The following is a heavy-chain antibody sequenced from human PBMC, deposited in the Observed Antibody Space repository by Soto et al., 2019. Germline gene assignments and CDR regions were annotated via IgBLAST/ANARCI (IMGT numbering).Heavy chain of an antibody. V-gene: IGHV3-66*01. CDR1: GFTVSSSN. CDR2: IYSGGST. Sequence: EVQLVESGGGLVQPEGSPRLSCAASGFTVSSSNMRWVRQAPGKGLEWVSLIYSGGSTYYADSVKGRFTISRDNSKNTLFLQMNSVRADDTAMYYCARESSSGNSYFDYWGRGTLVAVSS. D-gene: IGHD1-26*01. J-gene: IGHJ4*02. CDR3: ARESSSGNSYFDY.